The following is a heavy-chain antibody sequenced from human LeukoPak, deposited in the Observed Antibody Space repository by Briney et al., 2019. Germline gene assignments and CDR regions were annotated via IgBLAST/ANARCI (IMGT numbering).Heavy chain of an antibody. CDR1: GFTFXXYX. V-gene: IGHV3-21*01. CDR3: ARTGYDSSGYYYSVQKRGLLYYFDY. CDR2: IXXXSXYI. J-gene: IGHJ4*02. D-gene: IGHD3-22*01. Sequence: GFTFXXYXXXWVRQAXGKGXXXVXSIXXXSXYIXXXDSVKGRFTISRDNAKNSLYMQMNSLRAEDRAVYYCARTGYDSSGYYYSVQKRGLLYYFDYWGQGTLVTVSS.